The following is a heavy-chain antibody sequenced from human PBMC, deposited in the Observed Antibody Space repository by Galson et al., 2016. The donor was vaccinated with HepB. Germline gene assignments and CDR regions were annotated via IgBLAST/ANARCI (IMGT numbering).Heavy chain of an antibody. V-gene: IGHV4-39*01. J-gene: IGHJ6*02. Sequence: ETLSLTCTVSGASMSTSSFYWGWVRQPPGKGLQWIGTIYYSGTTNYNPSLKSRVTISVDTFKNQFSLKLASVTAADTAVYYCARHLGVFYYGMDVWGQGTTVTVSS. CDR2: IYYSGTT. CDR3: ARHLGVFYYGMDV. CDR1: GASMSTSSFY.